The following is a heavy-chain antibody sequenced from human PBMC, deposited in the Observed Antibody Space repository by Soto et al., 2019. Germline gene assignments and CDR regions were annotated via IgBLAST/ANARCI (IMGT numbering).Heavy chain of an antibody. CDR3: ARDRYYYGSGSLDY. V-gene: IGHV1-3*01. D-gene: IGHD3-10*01. CDR2: INAANGNT. CDR1: GYTFTSYA. Sequence: QVQLVQSGAEVKKPGASVKVSCKASGYTFTSYAMHWVRQAPGQRLEWMGWINAANGNTKYSQKFQGRVTFTRDTSASTAYMYLSSLRSEDTAEYYCARDRYYYGSGSLDYWGQGTLVTVSS. J-gene: IGHJ4*02.